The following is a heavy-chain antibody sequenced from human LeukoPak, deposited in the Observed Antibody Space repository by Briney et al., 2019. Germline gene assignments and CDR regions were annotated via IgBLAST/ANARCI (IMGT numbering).Heavy chain of an antibody. CDR1: GGTFSSYA. Sequence: SVKVSCKASGGTFSSYAISWVRQAPGQGLEWMGGIIPIFGTANYAQKFQGRVTITTDESTSTAYMELSSLRAEDTAVYYCARVKTDTAHYYYYYYMDVWGKGTTVTVSS. D-gene: IGHD5-18*01. V-gene: IGHV1-69*05. CDR2: IIPIFGTA. J-gene: IGHJ6*03. CDR3: ARVKTDTAHYYYYYYMDV.